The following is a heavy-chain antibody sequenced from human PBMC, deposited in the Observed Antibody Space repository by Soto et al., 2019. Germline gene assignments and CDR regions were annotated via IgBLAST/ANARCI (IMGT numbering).Heavy chain of an antibody. J-gene: IGHJ4*02. V-gene: IGHV4-34*01. CDR2: INHSGST. CDR1: GGSFSGYY. CDR3: ARADGPIDY. Sequence: QVQLQQWGAGLLKPSETLSLTCAVYGGSFSGYYWSWIRQPPGQGLEWIGEINHSGSTNYNPSLKSRVTMSVDTSKNQFSLKLSSVTAADTAVYYCARADGPIDYWGQGTLVTVSS.